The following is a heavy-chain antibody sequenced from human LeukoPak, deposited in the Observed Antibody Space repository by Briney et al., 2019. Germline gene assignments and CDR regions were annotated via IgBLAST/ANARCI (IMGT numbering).Heavy chain of an antibody. CDR2: INSDGSST. Sequence: PGGSLRLSCAASGFTFSSYWMHWVRQAPGKGLVWVSRINSDGSSTSYADSVKGRFTISRDNAKNTLYLQMNSLRAEDTAVYYCARDAGRYYYDSSGYQFDYWGQGTLVTVSS. CDR3: ARDAGRYYYDSSGYQFDY. D-gene: IGHD3-22*01. V-gene: IGHV3-74*01. J-gene: IGHJ4*02. CDR1: GFTFSSYW.